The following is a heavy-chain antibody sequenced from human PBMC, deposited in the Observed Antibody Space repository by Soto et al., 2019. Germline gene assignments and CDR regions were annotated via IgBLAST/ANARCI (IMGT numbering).Heavy chain of an antibody. D-gene: IGHD3-22*01. CDR2: IIPMLGIA. CDR1: GGTFSSYT. CDR3: ARDSGYSLRYYMDV. J-gene: IGHJ6*03. V-gene: IGHV1-69*02. Sequence: QVQLVQSGAGVKKPGSSVKVSCKASGGTFSSYTISWVRQAPGQGLEWMGRIIPMLGIANYAQNLQGRVTITADESTSTAYMELSSLRSEDTAVSYCARDSGYSLRYYMDVWGKGTTVTVSS.